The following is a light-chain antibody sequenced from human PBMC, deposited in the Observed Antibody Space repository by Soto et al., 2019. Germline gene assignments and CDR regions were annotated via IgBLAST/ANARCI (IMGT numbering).Light chain of an antibody. Sequence: QSALTQPASVSGSPGQSITISCTGTSSDVGAYNYVSWYQQHPGKAPNLMIYEVSYRPSGVSNRFSGSKSGNTASLTISGLQAEDEADYYCSSYTNINTVVFGGGTQLTVL. V-gene: IGLV2-14*01. CDR1: SSDVGAYNY. CDR3: SSYTNINTVV. J-gene: IGLJ2*01. CDR2: EVS.